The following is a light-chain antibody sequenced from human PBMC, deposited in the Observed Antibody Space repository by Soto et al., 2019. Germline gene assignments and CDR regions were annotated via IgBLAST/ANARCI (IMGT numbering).Light chain of an antibody. Sequence: TVLTQSPATLSLSPGERATLSCKASQGIGNSLGWFQQKPGQAPRLLIDDAFNRATGIPARFTGSGSGSDFTITISSLEPEDFGVYYCRQRYNWPLTFGGGTKVEIK. CDR2: DAF. V-gene: IGKV3-11*01. CDR1: QGIGNS. J-gene: IGKJ4*01. CDR3: RQRYNWPLT.